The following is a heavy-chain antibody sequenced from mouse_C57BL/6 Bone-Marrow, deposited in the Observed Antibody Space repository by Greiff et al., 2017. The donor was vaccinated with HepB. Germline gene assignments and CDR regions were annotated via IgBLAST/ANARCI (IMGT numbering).Heavy chain of an antibody. D-gene: IGHD2-3*01. CDR1: GYTFTSYW. CDR3: AREEFDGFTGWFAY. Sequence: VQLQQPGAELVKPGASVKLSCKASGYTFTSYWMQWVNQRPGQGLEWLGEIDPADSYTNYNQKFKGKATLTVDTSSSTAYMQLSSLTSEDSAVYYCAREEFDGFTGWFAYWGQGTLVTVSA. V-gene: IGHV1-50*01. CDR2: IDPADSYT. J-gene: IGHJ3*01.